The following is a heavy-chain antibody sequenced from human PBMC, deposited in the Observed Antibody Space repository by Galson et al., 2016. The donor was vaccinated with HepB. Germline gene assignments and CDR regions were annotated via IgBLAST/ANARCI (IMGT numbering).Heavy chain of an antibody. CDR1: GHTLTELP. D-gene: IGHD1-26*01. CDR3: EAERPQWEPLG. V-gene: IGHV1-24*01. Sequence: SVKVSCKVSGHTLTELPMNWVRQAPGKGLEWMGRFDPEDDERVYAQQFEGRVTITRDMLTNTVYMELSSLKSADTAVYYCEAERPQWEPLGWGQGTLVTVSS. J-gene: IGHJ4*02. CDR2: FDPEDDER.